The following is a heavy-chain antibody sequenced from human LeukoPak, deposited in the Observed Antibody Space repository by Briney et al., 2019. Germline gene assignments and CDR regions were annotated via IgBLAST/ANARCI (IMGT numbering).Heavy chain of an antibody. D-gene: IGHD3-10*01. Sequence: GGSLRLSCAASGFTVSSNYMSWVRQAPGKGLEWVSVIYSGGSTYYADSVKGRFTISRDNSKNTLYLQMNSLRAEDTAVYYCAKDNAYCYADYWGQGTLVTVSS. CDR1: GFTVSSNY. J-gene: IGHJ4*02. CDR3: AKDNAYCYADY. CDR2: IYSGGST. V-gene: IGHV3-53*05.